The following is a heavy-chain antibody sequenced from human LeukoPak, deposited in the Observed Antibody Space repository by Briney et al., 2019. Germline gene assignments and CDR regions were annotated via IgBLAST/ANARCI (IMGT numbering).Heavy chain of an antibody. Sequence: GGSLRLFCAASGFTFSTYSMNWVRRTPGKGLEWVSSITSSSTYMFYADSVRGRFTISRENAEKSLFMQMNSLRDEETAVYYCARDPYSGGYGAQYYYYMDVWGKGTTVTVSS. CDR2: ITSSSTYM. V-gene: IGHV3-21*01. CDR1: GFTFSTYS. D-gene: IGHD6-19*01. CDR3: ARDPYSGGYGAQYYYYMDV. J-gene: IGHJ6*03.